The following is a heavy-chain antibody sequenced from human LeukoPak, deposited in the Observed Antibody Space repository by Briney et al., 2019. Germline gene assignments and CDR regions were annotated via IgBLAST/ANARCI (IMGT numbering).Heavy chain of an antibody. CDR1: GFTFSNYW. CDR2: INTDGGST. J-gene: IGHJ5*02. V-gene: IGHV3-74*01. CDR3: VFGYYYDSGSQYNWFDT. D-gene: IGHD3-10*01. Sequence: GGSLRLSCAASGFTFSNYWMHWVRQAPGKGLVWVSRINTDGGSTTYGDSVKGRFTISRDNAKNTLYLQMSSLRAEDTAVYYCVFGYYYDSGSQYNWFDTWGQGTLVTVSS.